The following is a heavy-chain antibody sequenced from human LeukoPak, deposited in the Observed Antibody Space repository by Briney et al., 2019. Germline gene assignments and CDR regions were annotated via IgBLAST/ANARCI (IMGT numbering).Heavy chain of an antibody. D-gene: IGHD6-19*01. Sequence: PGRSLRLSCAASGFTFSSYAMHWVRQAPGKGLEWVAVISYDGSNKYYADSVKGRFTISRVNSKNTLYLQMNSLRAEDTAVYYCARDSGPPGIAVAGYYYYYYMDVWGKGTTVTVSS. CDR3: ARDSGPPGIAVAGYYYYYYMDV. V-gene: IGHV3-30-3*01. CDR2: ISYDGSNK. J-gene: IGHJ6*03. CDR1: GFTFSSYA.